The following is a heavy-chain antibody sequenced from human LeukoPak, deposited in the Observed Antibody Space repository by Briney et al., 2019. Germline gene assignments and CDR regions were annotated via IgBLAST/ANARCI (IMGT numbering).Heavy chain of an antibody. J-gene: IGHJ6*04. D-gene: IGHD2-2*01. CDR3: ATLRDIVVVATTPTDV. CDR2: ISYDGSNK. Sequence: GGSLRLSCAASGFTFSSYGMHWVRQAPGKGLEWVAVISYDGSNKYYADSVKGRFTISRDNSKNTLYLQMNSLRLEDTAVYYCATLRDIVVVATTPTDVWGKGTTVIVSS. CDR1: GFTFSSYG. V-gene: IGHV3-30*03.